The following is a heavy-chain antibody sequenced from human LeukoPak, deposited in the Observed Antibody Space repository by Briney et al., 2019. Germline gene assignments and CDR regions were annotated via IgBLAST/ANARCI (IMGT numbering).Heavy chain of an antibody. D-gene: IGHD3-16*02. J-gene: IGHJ4*02. V-gene: IGHV3-23*01. Sequence: PGGSLRLSCAASGFTFSSYAMSWVRQAPGKGLEWASAISGSGGSTYYADSVKGRFTISRDNSKNTLYLQMNSLRAEDTAVYYCAKDNVWGSYRYYFDYWGQGTLVTVSS. CDR1: GFTFSSYA. CDR2: ISGSGGST. CDR3: AKDNVWGSYRYYFDY.